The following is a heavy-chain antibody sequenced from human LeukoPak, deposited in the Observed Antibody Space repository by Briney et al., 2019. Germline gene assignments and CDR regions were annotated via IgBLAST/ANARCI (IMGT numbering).Heavy chain of an antibody. CDR2: MSGSDAGT. V-gene: IGHV3-23*01. Sequence: GGSLRLSCIASGFTFNSYAMSWVRQAPGKGLEWVSAMSGSDAGTYYADSVKGRFTISRDNSKNTLYLQMNSLRVEDTAVYYCAKDSKIVGPTFRSYHYMDVWGKGTTVTVSS. J-gene: IGHJ6*03. CDR3: AKDSKIVGPTFRSYHYMDV. CDR1: GFTFNSYA. D-gene: IGHD1-26*01.